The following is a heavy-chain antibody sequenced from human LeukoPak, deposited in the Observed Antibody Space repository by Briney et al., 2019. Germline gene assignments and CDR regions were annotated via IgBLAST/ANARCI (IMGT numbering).Heavy chain of an antibody. CDR2: ITWNGDII. J-gene: IGHJ4*02. V-gene: IGHV3-9*01. CDR1: GFIFDDYA. Sequence: PGGSLRLSCAASGFIFDDYAMHWVRQTPEKGLEWVSGITWNGDIIGFEDSVKGRFTISRDNAKNSLYLQMNSLRIEDTAFYYCAKDINAYGSGTYADFWGQGTLVTVSS. CDR3: AKDINAYGSGTYADF. D-gene: IGHD3-10*01.